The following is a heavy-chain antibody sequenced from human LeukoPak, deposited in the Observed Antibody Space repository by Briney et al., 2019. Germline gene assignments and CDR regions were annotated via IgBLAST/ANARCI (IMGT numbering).Heavy chain of an antibody. J-gene: IGHJ5*02. CDR1: GYTFTSYA. CDR2: INTNTGNP. V-gene: IGHV7-4-1*02. Sequence: GASVKVSCKASGYTFTSYAMNWVRQAPGQGLEWMGWINTNTGNPTYAQGFTGRFVFSLDTSVSTAYLQISSLKAEDTAVYYCARDLIYYDSSERPPAWYNWFDPWGQGTLVTVSS. D-gene: IGHD3-22*01. CDR3: ARDLIYYDSSERPPAWYNWFDP.